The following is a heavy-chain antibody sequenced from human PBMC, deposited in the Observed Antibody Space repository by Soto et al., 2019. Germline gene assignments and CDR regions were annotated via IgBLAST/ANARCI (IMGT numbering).Heavy chain of an antibody. D-gene: IGHD5-18*01. V-gene: IGHV3-33*01. J-gene: IGHJ6*02. Sequence: ESGVGLFELGGSPRPPVGGLESTFGGKVMPGFGQAPGKGLGWVAIIWNDGRDISYGDSGKGRFTISRDNSKNTLYLEMNSLRADDTAVYYCARNLDDTATNYAMDVWGHGTTVIVSS. CDR3: ARNLDDTATNYAMDV. CDR1: ESTFGGKV. CDR2: IWNDGRDI.